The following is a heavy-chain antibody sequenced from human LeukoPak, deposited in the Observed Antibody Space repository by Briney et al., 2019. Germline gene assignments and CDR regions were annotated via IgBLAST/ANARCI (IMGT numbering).Heavy chain of an antibody. V-gene: IGHV4-59*01. CDR1: GGSLTYYY. Sequence: SETLSLTCTVSGGSLTYYYWTWIRQPPGRRPEWIGFIYYSGSTNYSPSLESRVAFSVDTSKNQVSLQLNSVTAADTAIYYCASLTNSSGYIPWYFDLWGRGTLVTVSS. J-gene: IGHJ2*01. CDR2: IYYSGST. D-gene: IGHD3-22*01. CDR3: ASLTNSSGYIPWYFDL.